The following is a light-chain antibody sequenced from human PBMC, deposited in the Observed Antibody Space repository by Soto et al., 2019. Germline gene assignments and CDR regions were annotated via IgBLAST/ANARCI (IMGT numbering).Light chain of an antibody. CDR2: DAS. Sequence: DIQMTQSPSTLSASVGDRVTITCRASQSISSWLAWYQQKPGKAPKLLIYDASSLESGVPSRFSGSGSGTEFTPTISSLQPDDFATYYCQQYNSYSPSFGGGTKVEIK. V-gene: IGKV1-5*01. J-gene: IGKJ4*01. CDR3: QQYNSYSPS. CDR1: QSISSW.